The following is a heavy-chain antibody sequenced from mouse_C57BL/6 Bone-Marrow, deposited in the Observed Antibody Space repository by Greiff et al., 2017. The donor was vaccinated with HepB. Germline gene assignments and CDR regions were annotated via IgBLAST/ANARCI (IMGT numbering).Heavy chain of an antibody. CDR3: TRTHYGDYGGDDMDY. J-gene: IGHJ4*01. CDR2: IYPGNSDT. V-gene: IGHV1-5*01. Sequence: EVQLQQSGTVLARPGASVKMSCKTSGFTFTSYWMHWVKQRPGQGLEWIGAIYPGNSDTSYNQKFKGKAKLTAVTSASTAYMELSSLTNEDSAVYYYTRTHYGDYGGDDMDYWGQGTSVTVSS. CDR1: GFTFTSYW. D-gene: IGHD2-13*01.